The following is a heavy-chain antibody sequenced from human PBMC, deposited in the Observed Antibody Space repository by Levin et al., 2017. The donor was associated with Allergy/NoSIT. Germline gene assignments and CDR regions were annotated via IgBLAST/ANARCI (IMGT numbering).Heavy chain of an antibody. CDR2: ISISAANYN. V-gene: IGHV3-30*18. CDR3: AKDRSGSYTRDY. Sequence: GGSLRLSCAASGFNFESYGMHWVRQAPGKGLEWVAYISISAANYNYYADFVKGRFTISRDDSKNTLYLQVDSLRAEDTAVYYCAKDRSGSYTRDYWGQGTLVTVSS. D-gene: IGHD3-10*01. CDR1: GFNFESYG. J-gene: IGHJ4*02.